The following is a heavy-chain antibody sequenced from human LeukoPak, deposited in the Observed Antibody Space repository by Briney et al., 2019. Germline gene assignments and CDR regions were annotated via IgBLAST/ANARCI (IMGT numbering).Heavy chain of an antibody. CDR1: GYTFTDYC. Sequence: ASVKISCKVSGYTFTDYCMHWVQQAPGKGLEWMGLVDPEDGETIYAEKFQGRVTITADTSTDTAYMELSSLRSEDTAVYYCATDPRRDIVVVPAANRYYYYYMDVWGKGTTVTVSS. CDR3: ATDPRRDIVVVPAANRYYYYYMDV. J-gene: IGHJ6*03. D-gene: IGHD2-2*01. V-gene: IGHV1-69-2*01. CDR2: VDPEDGET.